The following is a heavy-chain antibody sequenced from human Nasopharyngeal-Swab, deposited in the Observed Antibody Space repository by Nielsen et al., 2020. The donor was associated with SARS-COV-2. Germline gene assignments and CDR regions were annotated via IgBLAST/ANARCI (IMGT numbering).Heavy chain of an antibody. J-gene: IGHJ4*02. V-gene: IGHV4-59*01. CDR2: IYYSGST. Sequence: SETLSLTCTVSGGSISSYYWSWIRQPPGKGLEWIGYIYYSGSTNYNPSLKSRVTISVDTPKNQFSLKLSSVTAADTAVYYCARSIVVVPAGFDYWGQGTLVTVSS. D-gene: IGHD2-2*01. CDR3: ARSIVVVPAGFDY. CDR1: GGSISSYY.